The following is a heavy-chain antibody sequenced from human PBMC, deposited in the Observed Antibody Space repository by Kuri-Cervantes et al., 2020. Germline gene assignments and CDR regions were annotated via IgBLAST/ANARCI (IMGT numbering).Heavy chain of an antibody. CDR3: ARVRGYNWNDGEPLDY. CDR2: MNPNSGNT. V-gene: IGHV1-8*02. CDR1: GYTFTSYG. D-gene: IGHD1-20*01. J-gene: IGHJ4*02. Sequence: ASVKVSCKASGYTFTSYGISWVRQAPGQGLEWMGWMNPNSGNTGYAQKFQGRVTMTRNTSISTAYMELSSLRSEDTAVYYCARVRGYNWNDGEPLDYWGQGTLVTVSS.